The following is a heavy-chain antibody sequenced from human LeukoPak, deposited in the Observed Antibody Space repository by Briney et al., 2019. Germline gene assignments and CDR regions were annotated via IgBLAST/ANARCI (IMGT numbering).Heavy chain of an antibody. J-gene: IGHJ4*02. CDR1: GFAFSTYG. CDR3: ARSRAAAEGTGAFDY. V-gene: IGHV3-30*02. Sequence: GGSLRLSCAASGFAFSTYGMNWVRQAPGKGLEWVAFIRYDGRSKYYADSVKGRFTISRDNSNNTLYLQMNSMRAEDTAVYYCARSRAAAEGTGAFDYWGQGTLVTVSS. CDR2: IRYDGRSK. D-gene: IGHD6-13*01.